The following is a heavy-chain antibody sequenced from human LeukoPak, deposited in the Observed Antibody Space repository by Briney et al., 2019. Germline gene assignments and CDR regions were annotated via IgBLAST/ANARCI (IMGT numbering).Heavy chain of an antibody. CDR2: ISKIVGSS. V-gene: IGHV3-23*01. CDR3: AKRDSSGYYYFDF. J-gene: IGHJ4*02. D-gene: IGHD6-19*01. CDR1: GFTFSSYA. Sequence: PGGSLRLSCAASGFTFSSYAMSSVRHAPGKGLECVSPISKIVGSSYYTDSAKGRFTMSRDNSKNTLYLQMNSLGAEDTAVYYCAKRDSSGYYYFDFWGQGTLVTVSS.